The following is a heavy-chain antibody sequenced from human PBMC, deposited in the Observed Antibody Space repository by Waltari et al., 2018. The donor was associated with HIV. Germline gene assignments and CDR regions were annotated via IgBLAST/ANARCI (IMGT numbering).Heavy chain of an antibody. Sequence: EVQLVQSGAEVKKPGESLKISCKGSGYSFTSYWIGWVRQMPGKGLGWVGISCPVDSETRDSPSFQGQGTISADKSISTAYLQWSSLKASDTAMYYCARQNYDRSGYWWFDPWGQGTLVTVSS. D-gene: IGHD3-22*01. CDR2: SCPVDSET. CDR3: ARQNYDRSGYWWFDP. V-gene: IGHV5-51*01. J-gene: IGHJ5*02. CDR1: GYSFTSYW.